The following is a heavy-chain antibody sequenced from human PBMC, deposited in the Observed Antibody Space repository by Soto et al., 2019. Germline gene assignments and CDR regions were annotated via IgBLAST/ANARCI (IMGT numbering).Heavy chain of an antibody. D-gene: IGHD3-10*01. Sequence: EVQLVESGGGLVQPGGSLRLSCAASGFTFSSYEMNWVRQAPGKGLEWVSYISSSGSTIYYADSVKGRFTISRDNAKNSLYLQMNSLRAEDTAVYYCARGKVRGTYYYGSGSYYNVIPGGMDVWGQGTTVTVSS. CDR3: ARGKVRGTYYYGSGSYYNVIPGGMDV. V-gene: IGHV3-48*03. CDR1: GFTFSSYE. J-gene: IGHJ6*02. CDR2: ISSSGSTI.